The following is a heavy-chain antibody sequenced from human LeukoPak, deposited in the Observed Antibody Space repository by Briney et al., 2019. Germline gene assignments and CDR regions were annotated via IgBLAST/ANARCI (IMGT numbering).Heavy chain of an antibody. V-gene: IGHV4-39*01. CDR1: GGSISSSSYY. CDR2: IYYSGGT. J-gene: IGHJ4*02. CDR3: ASGSPTRYSSGWPVDY. D-gene: IGHD6-19*01. Sequence: PSETLSLTCTVSGGSISSSSYYWGWIRQPPGKGLEWIGSIYYSGGTYYNPSLKSRVTISVDTSKNQFSLKLSSVTAADTAVYYCASGSPTRYSSGWPVDYWGQGTLVTVSS.